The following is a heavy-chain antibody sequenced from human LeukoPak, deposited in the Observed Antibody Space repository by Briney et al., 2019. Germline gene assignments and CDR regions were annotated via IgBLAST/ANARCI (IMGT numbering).Heavy chain of an antibody. CDR2: IYYSGST. J-gene: IGHJ4*02. V-gene: IGHV4-61*05. CDR3: ASISWAYYFDY. D-gene: IGHD6-13*01. CDR1: GGSISSSSYY. Sequence: ASETLSLTCTVSGGSISSSSYYWSWIRQPPGKGLEWIGYIYYSGSTNYNPSLKSRVTISVDTSKNQFSLKLSSVTAADTAVYYCASISWAYYFDYWGQGTLVTVSS.